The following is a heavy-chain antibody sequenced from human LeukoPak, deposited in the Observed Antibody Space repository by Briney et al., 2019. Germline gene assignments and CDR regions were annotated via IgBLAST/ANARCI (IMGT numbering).Heavy chain of an antibody. CDR3: AKGAFERFGEPSDY. Sequence: GGSLRLSCAASGFTLSNYAMTWVRQAPGKGLEWVSCISGGGAYTHYADSVKGRFTISRDNSKNTVSLQMNSLRAEDTAVYYCAKGAFERFGEPSDYWGQGTLVTVPS. J-gene: IGHJ4*02. D-gene: IGHD3-10*01. V-gene: IGHV3-23*01. CDR1: GFTLSNYA. CDR2: ISGGGAYT.